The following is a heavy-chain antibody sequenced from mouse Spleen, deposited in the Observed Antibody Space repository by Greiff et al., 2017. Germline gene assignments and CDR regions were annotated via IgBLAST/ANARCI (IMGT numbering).Heavy chain of an antibody. D-gene: IGHD2-2*01. Sequence: EVKLEESGTVLARPGASVKMSCKASGYTFTSYWMHWVKQRPGQGLEWIGAIYPGNSDTSYNQKFKGKAKLTAVTSTSTAYMELSSLTNEDSAVYYCTRFYYGNDEDYFDYWGQGTTLTVSS. CDR2: IYPGNSDT. V-gene: IGHV1-5*01. CDR3: TRFYYGNDEDYFDY. J-gene: IGHJ2*01. CDR1: GYTFTSYW.